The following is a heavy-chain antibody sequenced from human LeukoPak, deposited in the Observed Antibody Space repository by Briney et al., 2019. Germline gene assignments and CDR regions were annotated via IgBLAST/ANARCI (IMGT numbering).Heavy chain of an antibody. J-gene: IGHJ4*02. CDR1: GGSISSGGYY. Sequence: SETLSLTCTVSGGSISSGGYYWSWIRQHPGKGLEWIGYIYYSGSTYYNPSLKSRVTISVDMSKNQFSLKLSSVTAADTAVYYCARVEHTAMVHRYYFDYWGQGTLVTVSS. CDR2: IYYSGST. V-gene: IGHV4-31*03. D-gene: IGHD5-18*01. CDR3: ARVEHTAMVHRYYFDY.